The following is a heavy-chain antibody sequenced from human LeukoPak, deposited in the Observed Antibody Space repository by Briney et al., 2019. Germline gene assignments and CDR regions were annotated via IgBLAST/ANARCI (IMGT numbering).Heavy chain of an antibody. CDR1: GGSISSSGYY. J-gene: IGHJ4*02. CDR2: IYYGGTT. CDR3: ARGGRRTYYYDSSGYYS. D-gene: IGHD3-22*01. Sequence: KPSETLSLTCTVSGGSISSSGYYWGWIRQPPGKGLEWIGSIYYGGTTYYNPSLKSRVTMSVDTSKNQFSLKLSSVTAADTAVYYCARGGRRTYYYDSSGYYSWGQGTLVTVSS. V-gene: IGHV4-39*07.